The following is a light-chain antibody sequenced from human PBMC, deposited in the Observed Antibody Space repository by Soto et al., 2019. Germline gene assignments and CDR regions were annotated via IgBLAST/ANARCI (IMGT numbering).Light chain of an antibody. CDR1: QSISSW. CDR2: KAS. J-gene: IGKJ1*01. Sequence: DIQMTQSRSSLSASVGDRVNITCRAIQSISSWLAWYQQKPGKAPNLLIYKASSLISGVPSRFSGSGSGTEFTLTISSLQPDDFATYYCQQYNSYWTFGQGTKVEIK. V-gene: IGKV1-5*03. CDR3: QQYNSYWT.